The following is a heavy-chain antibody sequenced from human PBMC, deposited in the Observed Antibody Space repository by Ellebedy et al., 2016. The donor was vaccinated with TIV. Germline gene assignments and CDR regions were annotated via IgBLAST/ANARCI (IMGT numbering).Heavy chain of an antibody. CDR3: ARVLMGATLAYYYMDV. D-gene: IGHD1-26*01. J-gene: IGHJ6*03. CDR1: GFTFNRYV. Sequence: GESLKISXVASGFTFNRYVFHWVRQAPGKGLEWVANISFDGKRIAYAASVKGRFTISRENSMNTVYLQMNSLRADDTAVYYCARVLMGATLAYYYMDVWGKGTTVTVSS. V-gene: IGHV3-30*03. CDR2: ISFDGKRI.